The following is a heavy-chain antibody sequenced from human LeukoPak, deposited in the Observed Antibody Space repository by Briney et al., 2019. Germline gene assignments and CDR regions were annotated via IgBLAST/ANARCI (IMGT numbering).Heavy chain of an antibody. V-gene: IGHV1-69*13. D-gene: IGHD2-21*01. Sequence: GASVKVSCKASGGTFSSYAISWVRQAPGQGLEWMGGIIPIFGTANYAQKFQGRVTITADESTSTAYMELSSLRSEDTAVYYCARAPYCGGDFYSPAFNYYYYMDVWGKGTTVTVSS. CDR3: ARAPYCGGDFYSPAFNYYYYMDV. J-gene: IGHJ6*03. CDR2: IIPIFGTA. CDR1: GGTFSSYA.